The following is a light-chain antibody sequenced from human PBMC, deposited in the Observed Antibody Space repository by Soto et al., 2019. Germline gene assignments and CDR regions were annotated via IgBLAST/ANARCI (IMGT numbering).Light chain of an antibody. CDR3: CSYAGRDTLYV. Sequence: QSALTQPRSVSGSPGQSVTISCTGTSTDVGGYNYVSWYQQHPGKVPKLILYDVSKRPSGVPDRFSGSKSGNTASLTISGPQAEDEADYYCCSYAGRDTLYVFGSGTKLTVL. V-gene: IGLV2-11*01. CDR2: DVS. CDR1: STDVGGYNY. J-gene: IGLJ1*01.